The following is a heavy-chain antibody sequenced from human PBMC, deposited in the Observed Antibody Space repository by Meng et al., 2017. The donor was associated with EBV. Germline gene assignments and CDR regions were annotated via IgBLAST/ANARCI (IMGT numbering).Heavy chain of an antibody. J-gene: IGHJ5*02. CDR3: ARVSFYDYWSGYSFNWFDP. D-gene: IGHD3-3*01. V-gene: IGHV4-39*01. CDR2: VYYSGNS. CDR1: GDSISSRSYY. Sequence: QLQLYQSGPGLVKPSXXLSLTXXVAGDSISSRSYYWGWIRQSPGKGLEWIGNVYYSGNSYYNPSLKSRVTISVDTSKNQFYLKLISVTAADTAVYFCARVSFYDYWSGYSFNWFDPWGQGTLVTVSS.